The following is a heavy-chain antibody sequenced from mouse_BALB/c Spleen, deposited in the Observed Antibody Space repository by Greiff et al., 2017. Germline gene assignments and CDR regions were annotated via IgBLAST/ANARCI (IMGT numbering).Heavy chain of an antibody. CDR1: GFSLTSYG. CDR2: IWSDGST. J-gene: IGHJ4*01. D-gene: IGHD2-14*01. V-gene: IGHV2-6-2*01. CDR3: ARHRYDRNAMDY. Sequence: QVQLKESGPDLVAPSQSLSITCTVSGFSLTSYGVHWVRQPPGKGLEWLVVIWSDGSTTYNSALKSRLSISKDNSKSQVFLKMNSLQTDDTAMYYCARHRYDRNAMDYWGQGTSVTVSS.